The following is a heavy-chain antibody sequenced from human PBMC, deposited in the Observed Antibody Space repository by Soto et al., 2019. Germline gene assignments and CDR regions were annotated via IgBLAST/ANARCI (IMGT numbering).Heavy chain of an antibody. CDR3: ARATSFSGHHGY. CDR2: IYYSGST. J-gene: IGHJ4*02. Sequence: QLQLQESGPGLVKPSQTLSLACTVSGGSFSSGGYYWSWLRQLPGKGLEWIGYIYYSGSTYYTPSLKSRFTISLDTSKNQFSLKLSSVTAADTAVYYCARATSFSGHHGYWGQGTLVTVSS. CDR1: GGSFSSGGYY. V-gene: IGHV4-31*03. D-gene: IGHD2-8*02.